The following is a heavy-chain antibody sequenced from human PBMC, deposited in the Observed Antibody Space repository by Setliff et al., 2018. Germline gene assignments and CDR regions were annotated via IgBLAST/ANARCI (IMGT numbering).Heavy chain of an antibody. J-gene: IGHJ4*02. V-gene: IGHV4-39*07. D-gene: IGHD3-22*01. CDR3: ARDSALHSYHYDSSGYLDY. CDR2: IYYSGTT. CDR1: GGSISSSSYQ. Sequence: PSETLSLTCTVSGGSISSSSYQWGWVRQTPGKGLEWIGSIYYSGTTNYNPLFKSRVTISVDRPKNQFSLKLSSVTAADTGVYYCARDSALHSYHYDSSGYLDYWGQGALGTAPQ.